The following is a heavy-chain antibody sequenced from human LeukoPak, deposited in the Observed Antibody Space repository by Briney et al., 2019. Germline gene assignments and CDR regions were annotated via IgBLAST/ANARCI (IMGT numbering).Heavy chain of an antibody. CDR1: GIIMSRYW. CDR2: MNQDGSDK. J-gene: IGHJ4*02. V-gene: IGHV3-7*01. Sequence: GGSLRLSCAASGIIMSRYWMNWVRQAPGKGPEWVANMNQDGSDKNYVESVKGRFTISRDNGNNLLFLEMNSLRVEDTAVYYCARMYDQERSAHRHFDCWGQGTLVTVSS. D-gene: IGHD2-8*01. CDR3: ARMYDQERSAHRHFDC.